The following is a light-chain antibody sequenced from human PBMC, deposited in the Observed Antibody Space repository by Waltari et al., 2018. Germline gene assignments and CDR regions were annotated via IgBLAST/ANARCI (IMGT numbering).Light chain of an antibody. V-gene: IGKV3-20*01. CDR1: QSVSRT. CDR2: GAS. CDR3: QHYVRLPAT. J-gene: IGKJ1*01. Sequence: EIVLTQSPGTLSLSPGERATLSCRASQSVSRTLAWYQQKAGQAARLLIYGASTRATGIPERFSGGGSGTDFSLTISRLEPEDFAVYYCQHYVRLPATFGQGTKVEIK.